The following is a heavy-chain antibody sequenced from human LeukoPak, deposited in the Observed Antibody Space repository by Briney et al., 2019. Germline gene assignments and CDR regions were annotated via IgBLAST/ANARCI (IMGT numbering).Heavy chain of an antibody. J-gene: IGHJ4*02. V-gene: IGHV4-59*01. CDR2: IYYSGST. Sequence: PSETLSLTCTVSGGSISSYYWSWIQQPPGKGLEWIGYIYYSGSTNYNPSLKSRVTISVDTSKNQFSLKLSSVTAADTAVYYCARGSIAAAGIDYWGQGTLVTVSS. CDR3: ARGSIAAAGIDY. CDR1: GGSISSYY. D-gene: IGHD6-13*01.